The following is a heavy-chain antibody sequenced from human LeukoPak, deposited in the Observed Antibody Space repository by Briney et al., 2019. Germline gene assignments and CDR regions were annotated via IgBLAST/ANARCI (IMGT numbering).Heavy chain of an antibody. D-gene: IGHD3-16*02. V-gene: IGHV1-2*02. CDR2: IQSDSGDT. Sequence: GASVKVSCKTTGYTFTGYHLHWVRQAPGQGLEWMAWIQSDSGDTNYAQKFQGRVTVTRDKFTRTSYIEVDRLRSDDTAVYYYARDLTGDLYTFFDYWGQGTLVTVSS. CDR1: GYTFTGYH. CDR3: ARDLTGDLYTFFDY. J-gene: IGHJ4*02.